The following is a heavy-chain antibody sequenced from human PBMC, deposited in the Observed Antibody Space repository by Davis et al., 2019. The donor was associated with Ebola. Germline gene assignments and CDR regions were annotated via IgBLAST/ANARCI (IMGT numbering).Heavy chain of an antibody. Sequence: SETLSLTCTVSGGSISSSSYYWGWIRQPPGKGLEWIGSIYYSGSTYYNPSLKSRVTISVDTSKNQFSLKLSSVTAADTAVYYCARGQNYGSGSADYWGQGTLVTVSS. CDR3: ARGQNYGSGSADY. D-gene: IGHD3-10*01. CDR2: IYYSGST. CDR1: GGSISSSSYY. J-gene: IGHJ4*02. V-gene: IGHV4-39*07.